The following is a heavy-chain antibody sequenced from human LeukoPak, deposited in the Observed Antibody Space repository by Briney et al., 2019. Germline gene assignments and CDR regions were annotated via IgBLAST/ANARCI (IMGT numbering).Heavy chain of an antibody. CDR3: ALEGSTYYD. V-gene: IGHV3-7*01. Sequence: GGSLRLSCAASGFIFTTYWMSWVRQAPGKGLEWVANIKQDGSDKNYADSVRGRFTISRDNAKNSLYLQMNSLRAEDTALYYCALEGSTYYDWGQGTLVTVSA. J-gene: IGHJ4*02. CDR2: IKQDGSDK. CDR1: GFIFTTYW. D-gene: IGHD3-16*01.